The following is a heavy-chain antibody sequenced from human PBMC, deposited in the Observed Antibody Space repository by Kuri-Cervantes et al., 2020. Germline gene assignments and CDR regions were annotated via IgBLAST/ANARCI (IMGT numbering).Heavy chain of an antibody. CDR2: IWYDGNNK. CDR3: ARDRARIKVVDY. J-gene: IGHJ4*02. Sequence: GGSLRLSCAASGFTFSSYGMHWVRQAPGKGLEWVAIIWYDGNNKYYTDSVKGRFTISRDNLKNTLYLQMNSLRAEDTAVYYCARDRARIKVVDYWGQGTLVTVSS. V-gene: IGHV3-33*08. D-gene: IGHD5-12*01. CDR1: GFTFSSYG.